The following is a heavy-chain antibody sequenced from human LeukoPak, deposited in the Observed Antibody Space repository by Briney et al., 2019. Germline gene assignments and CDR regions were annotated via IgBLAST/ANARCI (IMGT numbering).Heavy chain of an antibody. V-gene: IGHV3-53*01. Sequence: GGSLRLSCAASGFTVSSNYMSWVRQAPGKGLEWVSVIYSGGSTYYADSVKGRFTISRDNSKNTLYLQMNSLRAEDTAVCYCARVRQEFLDYWGQGTLVTVSS. J-gene: IGHJ4*02. D-gene: IGHD3-10*01. CDR3: ARVRQEFLDY. CDR1: GFTVSSNY. CDR2: IYSGGST.